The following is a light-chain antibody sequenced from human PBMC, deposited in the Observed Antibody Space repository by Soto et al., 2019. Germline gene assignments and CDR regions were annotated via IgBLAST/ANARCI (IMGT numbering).Light chain of an antibody. Sequence: EIVMTQSPATLSVSPGERATLSCRASQSVRINLAWYQQKPGQAPRLLIYGASTRATGVPDRFSGSGSGTDFTLTISRLQSEDFAVYYCQQYSNWPSRTFGQGTKV. V-gene: IGKV3-15*01. CDR2: GAS. CDR1: QSVRIN. CDR3: QQYSNWPSRT. J-gene: IGKJ1*01.